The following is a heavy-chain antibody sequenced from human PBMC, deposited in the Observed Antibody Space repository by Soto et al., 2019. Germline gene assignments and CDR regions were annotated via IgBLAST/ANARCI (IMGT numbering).Heavy chain of an antibody. V-gene: IGHV5-51*01. Sequence: GEALKISCKGSGYSFTSYWIGWVRQMPGKGLEWMGIIYPGDSDTRYSPSFQGQVTISADKSISTAYLQWSSLKASDTAMDYCARLGYCSSTSCVRAYVWGQGTTVTVS. CDR3: ARLGYCSSTSCVRAYV. D-gene: IGHD2-2*01. J-gene: IGHJ6*02. CDR2: IYPGDSDT. CDR1: GYSFTSYW.